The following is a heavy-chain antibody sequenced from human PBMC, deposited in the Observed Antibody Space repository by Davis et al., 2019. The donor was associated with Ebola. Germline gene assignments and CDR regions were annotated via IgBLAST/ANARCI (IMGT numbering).Heavy chain of an antibody. D-gene: IGHD1-26*01. J-gene: IGHJ4*02. CDR2: IRSKANNYAT. CDR1: GFTFSDSA. CDR3: TRWELRRSYYFDY. Sequence: GESLKISCAASGFTFSDSAIHWVRQASGKGLEWVGRIRSKANNYATAYGETVKGRFTSSRDDSQNTAYLQMNSLKTEDTAVYYCTRWELRRSYYFDYWGQGTLVTVSS. V-gene: IGHV3-73*01.